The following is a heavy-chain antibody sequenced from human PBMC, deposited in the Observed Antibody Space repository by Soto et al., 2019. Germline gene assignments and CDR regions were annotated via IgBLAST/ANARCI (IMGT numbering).Heavy chain of an antibody. V-gene: IGHV3-30*03. CDR2: ISYDGSNK. CDR3: ASGWGQQLVDPVFDY. D-gene: IGHD6-13*01. Sequence: QVPLVESGGGVVQPGRSLRLSCAASGFTFSSYGRHWGRQAPGKRLEWVAVISYDGSNKYYADSVKGRVNISRDNSKNTLYLQMNSLRAEDTAVYYCASGWGQQLVDPVFDYWGQGTLVTVST. CDR1: GFTFSSYG. J-gene: IGHJ4*01.